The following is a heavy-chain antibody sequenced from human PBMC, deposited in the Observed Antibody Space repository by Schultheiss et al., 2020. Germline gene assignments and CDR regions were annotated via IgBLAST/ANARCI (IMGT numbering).Heavy chain of an antibody. CDR2: IKQDGSEK. CDR1: GFTFGNYW. Sequence: GGSLRLSCAASGFTFGNYWMSWVRQAPGKGLEWVANIKQDGSEKYYVDSVKGRFTISRDNARNSVFLQMNSLRAEDTAVYYCAFDASGWYYVDYWGQGTLGTVSS. D-gene: IGHD6-19*01. CDR3: AFDASGWYYVDY. V-gene: IGHV3-7*02. J-gene: IGHJ4*02.